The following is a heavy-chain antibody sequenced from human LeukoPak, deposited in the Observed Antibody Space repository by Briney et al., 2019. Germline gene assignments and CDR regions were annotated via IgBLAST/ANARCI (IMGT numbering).Heavy chain of an antibody. CDR2: INPNSGGT. Sequence: ASVKVSCKASGYTFTGYYMHWVRQAPGQGLEWMGCINPNSGGTNYAQKFQGRVTMTRDTSISTAYMELSRLRSDDTAVYYCARDYDFWSGYDYWGQGTLVTVSS. D-gene: IGHD3-3*01. J-gene: IGHJ4*02. V-gene: IGHV1-2*02. CDR3: ARDYDFWSGYDY. CDR1: GYTFTGYY.